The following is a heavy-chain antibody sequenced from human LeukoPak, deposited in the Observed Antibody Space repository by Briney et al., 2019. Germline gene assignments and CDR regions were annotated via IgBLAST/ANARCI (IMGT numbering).Heavy chain of an antibody. J-gene: IGHJ4*02. CDR2: FDPEDGET. V-gene: IGHV1-24*01. D-gene: IGHD1-26*01. CDR3: ATDRKWELPGAFDY. Sequence: ASVKVSCKVSGYTLTELSMHWVRQAPGKGLERMGGFDPEDGETIYAQKFQGRVTMTEDTSTDTPYMELSSLRSEDTAVYYCATDRKWELPGAFDYWGQGTLVTVSS. CDR1: GYTLTELS.